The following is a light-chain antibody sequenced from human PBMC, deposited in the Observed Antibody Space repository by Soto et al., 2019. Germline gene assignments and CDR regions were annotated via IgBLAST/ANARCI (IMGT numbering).Light chain of an antibody. CDR1: SSNVGGNP. V-gene: IGLV1-44*01. J-gene: IGLJ1*01. CDR3: ASWDDSLNGPV. Sequence: QSVLTQPPSASGTPGQRVTISCSGSSSNVGGNPVNWYQHVPTTAPKLLSYTNTQRPSGVPGRFSGSKSGTSASLAISGLQSDDAADYYCASWDDSLNGPVFGTGTKVTAL. CDR2: TNT.